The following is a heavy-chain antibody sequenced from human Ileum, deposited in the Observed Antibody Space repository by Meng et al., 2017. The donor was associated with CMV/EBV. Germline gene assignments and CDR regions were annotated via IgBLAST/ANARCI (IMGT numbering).Heavy chain of an antibody. CDR1: GYTFTSNN. V-gene: IGHV7-4-1*02. J-gene: IGHJ4*02. Sequence: SCKTSGYTFTSNNIIWVQQAPGQGPEWMGWIDTNTGNPTYAQGFTGRFVFSLDTSVKTAYLQISSLKAEDTAVYYCARDGLSGRYFDYWGQGTLVTVSS. CDR3: ARDGLSGRYFDY. D-gene: IGHD1-26*01. CDR2: IDTNTGNP.